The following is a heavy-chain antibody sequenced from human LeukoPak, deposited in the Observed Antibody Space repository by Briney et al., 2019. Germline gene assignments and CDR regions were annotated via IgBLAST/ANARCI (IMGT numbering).Heavy chain of an antibody. CDR3: ARDFGTTGWHTFDY. D-gene: IGHD6-19*01. Sequence: SQTLSLTCVVSGDIVSSKNGAWNWIRQSPSRGLEWLGRTYYRSKWYNDYAESMEGRMTISQDTSKNQSSLHLNSVTPDDTAVYYCARDFGTTGWHTFDYWGQGTLVTVSS. CDR2: TYYRSKWYN. V-gene: IGHV6-1*01. CDR1: GDIVSSKNGA. J-gene: IGHJ4*02.